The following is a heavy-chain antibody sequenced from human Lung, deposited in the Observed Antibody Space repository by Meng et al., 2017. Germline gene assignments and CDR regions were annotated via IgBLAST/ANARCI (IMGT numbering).Heavy chain of an antibody. V-gene: IGHV1-2*06. Sequence: QVQLVQSGADVKKPGASVKVCCKASGYTFTAYYIHWVRQAPGQGLEWMGRINPNSGGTNFAQKFQGRVIMTRDTSISTAYMELSSLGFDDTAVYYCAKALGWGSSPDYWGPGILVTVSS. CDR1: GYTFTAYY. J-gene: IGHJ4*02. D-gene: IGHD2-21*01. CDR3: AKALGWGSSPDY. CDR2: INPNSGGT.